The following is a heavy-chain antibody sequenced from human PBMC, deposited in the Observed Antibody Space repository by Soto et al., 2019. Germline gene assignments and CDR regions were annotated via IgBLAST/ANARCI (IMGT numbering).Heavy chain of an antibody. D-gene: IGHD3-3*01. CDR2: IYHSGST. CDR1: GASISSSNW. V-gene: IGHV4-4*02. Sequence: ETLCPTGSVSGASISSSNWWGWVRQPPGKGLEWIGEIYHSGSTNYNPSLKSRVTISVDKSKNQFSLKLSSVTAADTAVYYCARGPFWSGSTHLGGMDVWGQGTKVTVYS. J-gene: IGHJ6*02. CDR3: ARGPFWSGSTHLGGMDV.